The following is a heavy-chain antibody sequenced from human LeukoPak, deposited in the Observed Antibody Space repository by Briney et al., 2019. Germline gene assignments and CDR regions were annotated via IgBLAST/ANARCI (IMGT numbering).Heavy chain of an antibody. D-gene: IGHD2-15*01. CDR1: GFTFSSYW. Sequence: GRSLRLSCAASGFTFSSYWMSWVRQAPGKGLEWVANIKQDGSEKLYVDSVKGRFTISRDNAKNSLYLQMNNLRAEDTAVYYCARDCSGGSCDGHFDFWGQGTLVTVSS. J-gene: IGHJ4*02. CDR3: ARDCSGGSCDGHFDF. V-gene: IGHV3-7*01. CDR2: IKQDGSEK.